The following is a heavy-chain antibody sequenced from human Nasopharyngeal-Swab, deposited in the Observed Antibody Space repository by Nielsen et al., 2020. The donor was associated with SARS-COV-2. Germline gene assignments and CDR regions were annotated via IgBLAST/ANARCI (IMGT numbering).Heavy chain of an antibody. CDR1: GYTFTSYA. Sequence: ASVKVSCKASGYTFTSYALHWVRQAPGQRLEWMGWNNAGNGNRKYSQKFQGRVTITRDTSATIAYMELSSLRSEDTAIYYCARPSNWNYGWMDVWGQGTSVTVSS. V-gene: IGHV1-3*01. J-gene: IGHJ6*02. CDR3: ARPSNWNYGWMDV. CDR2: NNAGNGNR. D-gene: IGHD1-7*01.